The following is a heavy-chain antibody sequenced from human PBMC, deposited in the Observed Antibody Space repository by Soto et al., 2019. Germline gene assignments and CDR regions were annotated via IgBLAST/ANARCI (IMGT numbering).Heavy chain of an antibody. J-gene: IGHJ4*02. CDR3: ARPGNYGSGSYLYYLDY. CDR2: IYYSGST. CDR1: GGSISSSSYY. D-gene: IGHD3-10*01. Sequence: PSETLSLTCTVSGGSISSSSYYWGWIRQPPGKGLEWIGSIYYSGSTYYNPSLKSRVTISVDTSKNQFSLKLSSVTAADTAVYYCARPGNYGSGSYLYYLDYWGQGTLVTV. V-gene: IGHV4-39*01.